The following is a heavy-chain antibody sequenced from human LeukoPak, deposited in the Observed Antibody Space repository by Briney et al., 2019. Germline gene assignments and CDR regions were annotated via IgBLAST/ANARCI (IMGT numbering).Heavy chain of an antibody. V-gene: IGHV3-23*01. J-gene: IGHJ5*02. CDR1: GFTFSNAW. Sequence: GGSLRLSCAASGFTFSNAWMSWVRQAPGKGLEWVSSISATGDNTYYADSVKGRFTISRDNSKKTLFLQMNSLRVEDTAVYYCAKDRQASAAWRGNWFDPWGHGTLVTVSS. CDR3: AKDRQASAAWRGNWFDP. D-gene: IGHD6-13*01. CDR2: ISATGDNT.